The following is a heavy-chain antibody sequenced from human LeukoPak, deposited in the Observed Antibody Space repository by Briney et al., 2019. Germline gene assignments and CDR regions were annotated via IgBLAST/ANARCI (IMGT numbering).Heavy chain of an antibody. CDR2: IIPIFGAA. D-gene: IGHD5-24*01. J-gene: IGHJ4*02. CDR1: GGTFSSYA. V-gene: IGHV1-69*05. CDR3: GRANGYNYDYFDY. Sequence: SVKVSCKASGGTFSSYAISWVRQAPGQGLEWMGRIIPIFGAANYAQKFQGRVTITTDESTSTAYMELSSLRSEGTAVYYCGRANGYNYDYFDYWGQGTLVTVSS.